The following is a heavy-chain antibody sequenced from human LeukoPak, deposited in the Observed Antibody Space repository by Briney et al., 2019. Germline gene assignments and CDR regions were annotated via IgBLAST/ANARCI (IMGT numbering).Heavy chain of an antibody. J-gene: IGHJ6*02. CDR3: ARTKVHCSSTSCYVRGAYYYYGMDV. D-gene: IGHD2-2*01. CDR1: GGSISSSSYY. CDR2: IYYSGST. V-gene: IGHV4-39*01. Sequence: PSETLSLTCTVSGGSISSSSYYWGWIRQPPGKGLEWIGSIYYSGSTYYNPSLKSRVTISVDTSKNQFSLKLSSVTAADTAVYYCARTKVHCSSTSCYVRGAYYYYGMDVWGQGTTVTVSS.